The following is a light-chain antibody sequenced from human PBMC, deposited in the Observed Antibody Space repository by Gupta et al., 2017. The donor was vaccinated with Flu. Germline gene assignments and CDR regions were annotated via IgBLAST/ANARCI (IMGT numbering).Light chain of an antibody. CDR3: QQSFNSPT. CDR1: QHISDY. V-gene: IGKV1-39*01. CDR2: AAS. Sequence: QSPSFLSASVGDTVTMTCRESQHISDYLNWYQKKPGQAPNLLIYAASTGQSGVTSRFSGSGSGTDFTLTSSRRQHDDFATYYWQQSFNSPTFGGGTKVDVK. J-gene: IGKJ4*01.